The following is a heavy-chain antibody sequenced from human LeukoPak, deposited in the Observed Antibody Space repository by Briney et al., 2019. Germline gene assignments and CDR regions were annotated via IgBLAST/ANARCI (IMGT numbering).Heavy chain of an antibody. CDR2: IYYSGST. CDR1: GGSISSYY. D-gene: IGHD3-10*01. CDR3: ALGTYYYGSGSYYYFDY. V-gene: IGHV4-59*01. Sequence: SETLSLTCTVSGGSISSYYWSWLRQPPGKGLEWSGYIYYSGSTNYNPSLKSRVTISVDTSKNQFSLKLSSVTAADTAVYYCALGTYYYGSGSYYYFDYWGQGTLVTVSS. J-gene: IGHJ4*02.